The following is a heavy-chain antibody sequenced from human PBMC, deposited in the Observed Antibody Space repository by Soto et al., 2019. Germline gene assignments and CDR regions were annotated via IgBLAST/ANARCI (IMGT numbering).Heavy chain of an antibody. CDR3: ARGGVERWLQLHFYDY. Sequence: PSETLSLTCTVSGGSISSYYWSWIRQPPGKGLEWIGYIYYSGSTNYNPSLKSRVTISVDTSKNQFSLKLSSVTAADTAVYYCARGGVERWLQLHFYDYWGQGTLVTVSS. D-gene: IGHD5-12*01. V-gene: IGHV4-59*01. J-gene: IGHJ4*02. CDR2: IYYSGST. CDR1: GGSISSYY.